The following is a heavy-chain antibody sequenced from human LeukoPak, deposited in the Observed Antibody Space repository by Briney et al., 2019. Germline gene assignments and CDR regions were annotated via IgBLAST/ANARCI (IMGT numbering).Heavy chain of an antibody. CDR1: GFTFSTYW. J-gene: IGHJ4*02. CDR2: ISYDGSNK. Sequence: PGGSLRLSCAASGFTFSTYWMHWVRQAPGKGLEWVAVISYDGSNKYYADSVKGRFTISRDNSKNTLYLQMNSLRAEDTAVYYCARPGIAAAEGDWGQGTLVTVPS. D-gene: IGHD6-13*01. CDR3: ARPGIAAAEGD. V-gene: IGHV3-30-3*01.